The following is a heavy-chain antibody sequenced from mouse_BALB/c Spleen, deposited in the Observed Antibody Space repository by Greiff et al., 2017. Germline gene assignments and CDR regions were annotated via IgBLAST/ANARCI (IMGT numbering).Heavy chain of an antibody. Sequence: EVKLMESGGGLVQPGGSLRLSCATSGFTFTDYYMSWVRQPPGKALEWLGFIRNKANGYTTEYSASVKGRFTISRDNSQSILYLQMNTLRAEDSATYYCASHYYGSSYWYFDVWGAGTTVTVSS. CDR1: GFTFTDYY. V-gene: IGHV7-3*02. CDR2: IRNKANGYTT. CDR3: ASHYYGSSYWYFDV. D-gene: IGHD1-1*01. J-gene: IGHJ1*01.